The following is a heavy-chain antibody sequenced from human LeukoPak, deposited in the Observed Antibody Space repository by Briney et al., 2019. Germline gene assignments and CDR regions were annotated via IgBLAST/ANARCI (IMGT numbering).Heavy chain of an antibody. V-gene: IGHV1-2*02. J-gene: IGHJ6*02. CDR1: GYTFTGYY. Sequence: ASVKVSCKASGYTFTGYYMHWVRQAPRQGLEWMGWINPNSGGTNYAQKFQGRVTMTRDTSIGTAYMELSRLRSDDTAVYYCARELELRPYYGMDVWGQGTTVTVSS. D-gene: IGHD1-7*01. CDR3: ARELELRPYYGMDV. CDR2: INPNSGGT.